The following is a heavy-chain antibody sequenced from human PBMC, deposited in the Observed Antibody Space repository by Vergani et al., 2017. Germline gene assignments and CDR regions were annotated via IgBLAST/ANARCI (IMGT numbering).Heavy chain of an antibody. CDR1: GFTVSSNY. V-gene: IGHV3-66*02. Sequence: EVQLVESGGGLVQPGGSLRLSCAASGFTVSSNYMSWVRQAPGKGLEWVSVIYSGGSAYYADSVKGRFTISRDNSKNTLYLQMNSLRAEDTAVYYCARRVVVAYAFDIWGQGTMVTVSS. CDR2: IYSGGSA. CDR3: ARRVVVAYAFDI. J-gene: IGHJ3*02. D-gene: IGHD3-22*01.